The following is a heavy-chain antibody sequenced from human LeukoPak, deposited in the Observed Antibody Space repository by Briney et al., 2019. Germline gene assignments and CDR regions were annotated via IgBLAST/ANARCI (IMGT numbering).Heavy chain of an antibody. D-gene: IGHD2-2*01. CDR2: ISAYSGNT. CDR1: GYTFTSYG. CDR3: ARDYYCSSTSCPFIRRYYYGMDV. J-gene: IGHJ6*02. Sequence: GASVKVSCKASGYTFTSYGISWVRQAPGQGLEWMGWISAYSGNTNYAQKLQGRVTMTTDTSTSTAYMELRSLRSDDTAVYYCARDYYCSSTSCPFIRRYYYGMDVWGQGTTVTVSS. V-gene: IGHV1-18*01.